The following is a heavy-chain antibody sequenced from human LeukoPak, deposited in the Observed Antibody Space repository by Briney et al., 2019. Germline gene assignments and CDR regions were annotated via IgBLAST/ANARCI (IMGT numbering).Heavy chain of an antibody. D-gene: IGHD4-11*01. CDR2: IKSNSDGGTT. Sequence: PGGSLRLSCAASGFTFSNAWMSWVRQAPGKGLEWVGRIKSNSDGGTTDYAAPLEGRFAISRDDSKDTVFLQMSSLKTEDTAVYYCAICADYCRYFQYWGQGTLVTVSP. J-gene: IGHJ4*02. CDR1: GFTFSNAW. CDR3: AICADYCRYFQY. V-gene: IGHV3-15*01.